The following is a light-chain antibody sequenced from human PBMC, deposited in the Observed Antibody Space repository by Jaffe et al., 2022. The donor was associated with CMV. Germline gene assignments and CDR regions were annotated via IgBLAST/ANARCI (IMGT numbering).Light chain of an antibody. CDR3: NSYTSRKSFVV. CDR1: SSDVGDYNY. Sequence: QSALTQPASVSGSPGQSITISCTGISSDVGDYNYVSWYQQHPGKAPKLIISDVRNRPSGVSNRFSGSKSGNTASLTISGLQTEDEGDYYCNSYTSRKSFVVFGGGTKLTVL. CDR2: DVR. V-gene: IGLV2-14*03. J-gene: IGLJ2*01.